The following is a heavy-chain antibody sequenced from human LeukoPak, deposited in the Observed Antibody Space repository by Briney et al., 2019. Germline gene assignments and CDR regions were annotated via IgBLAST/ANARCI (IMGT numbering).Heavy chain of an antibody. CDR1: ARSVTSANS. Sequence: PSQTLSLTSVLPARSVTSANSWTCVRQPPGKGLEWIGEVLLDGRNNYNPSLKSRLTMSVDLSENHTSLKVTSVTAADTAVYYCAREGGAFRPLDYSGQGTLVTVSS. V-gene: IGHV4-4*02. CDR2: VLLDGRN. CDR3: AREGGAFRPLDY. D-gene: IGHD4/OR15-4a*01. J-gene: IGHJ4*02.